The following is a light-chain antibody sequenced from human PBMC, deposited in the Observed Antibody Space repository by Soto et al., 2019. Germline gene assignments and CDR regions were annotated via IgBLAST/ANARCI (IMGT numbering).Light chain of an antibody. CDR2: EDN. CDR3: HSYDSSSHVV. J-gene: IGLJ2*01. V-gene: IGLV6-57*02. Sequence: NFMLTQPHSVSESPGKTVTISCTSSSGSIASNYVQWYQQRPGSAPTTVIYEDNQRPSGVPDRFSGSIDSSSNSASLTISGLKTEDEADYYSHSYDSSSHVVFGGGTKLTVL. CDR1: SGSIASNY.